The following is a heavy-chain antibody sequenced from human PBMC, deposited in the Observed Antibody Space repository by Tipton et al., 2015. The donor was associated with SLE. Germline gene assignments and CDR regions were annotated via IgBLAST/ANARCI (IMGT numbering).Heavy chain of an antibody. Sequence: LRLSCTVSGASNSSDNYYWGWIRQSPGKGLEWIGSMSSRGTTYANPSLKSRVTVSVDTSKNQFSLNLRSVTTADTAVYYCARHGAYYDFWSGYRFDYWGQGTLVTVSS. J-gene: IGHJ4*02. CDR1: GASNSSDNYY. CDR3: ARHGAYYDFWSGYRFDY. V-gene: IGHV4-39*01. D-gene: IGHD3-3*01. CDR2: MSSRGTT.